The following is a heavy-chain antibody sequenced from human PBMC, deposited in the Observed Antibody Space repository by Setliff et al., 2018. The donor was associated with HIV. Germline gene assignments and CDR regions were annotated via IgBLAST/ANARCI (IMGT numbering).Heavy chain of an antibody. CDR3: ARSQTGLYYYDSSGYAAFDY. J-gene: IGHJ4*02. Sequence: GSGPTLVNPTQTLTLTCTFSGFSLSTSGVGVGWIRQPPGKALEWLALIYWNDDKRYSPSPKTRLTISKDTSKNQAVLTMTNMDPVDTATYYCARSQTGLYYYDSSGYAAFDYWGQGTLVTVSS. CDR2: IYWNDDK. CDR1: GFSLSTSGVG. V-gene: IGHV2-5*01. D-gene: IGHD3-22*01.